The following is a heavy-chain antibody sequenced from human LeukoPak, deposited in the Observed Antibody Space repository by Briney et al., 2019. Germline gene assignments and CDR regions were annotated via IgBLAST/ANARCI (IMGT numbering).Heavy chain of an antibody. CDR3: ARAPYNYYGSGSYYPFDY. CDR1: GYSFTSYW. D-gene: IGHD3-10*01. CDR2: IYPGDSDT. V-gene: IGHV5-51*01. Sequence: GESLKISCQGSGYSFTSYWIGWVRQMPGKGLEWMGIIYPGDSDTRYSPSFQGQVTISADKSISTAYLQWSSLKASDTAMYYSARAPYNYYGSGSYYPFDYWGQGTLVTVSS. J-gene: IGHJ4*02.